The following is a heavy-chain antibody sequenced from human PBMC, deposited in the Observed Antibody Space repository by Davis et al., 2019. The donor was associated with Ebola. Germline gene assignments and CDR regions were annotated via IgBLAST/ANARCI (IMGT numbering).Heavy chain of an antibody. J-gene: IGHJ4*02. CDR1: GFTFSSYA. CDR3: AKVSGPRLVSAAESGY. V-gene: IGHV3-23*01. D-gene: IGHD2-2*01. Sequence: GESLKISCAASGFTFSSYAMSWVRQAPGKGLEWVSAISGSGGSTYYADSVKGRFTISRDNSKNTLYLQMNSLRAEDTAVYYCAKVSGPRLVSAAESGYWGQGTLVTVSS. CDR2: ISGSGGST.